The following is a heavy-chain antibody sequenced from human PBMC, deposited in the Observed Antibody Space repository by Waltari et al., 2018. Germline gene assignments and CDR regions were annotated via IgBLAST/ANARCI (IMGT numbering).Heavy chain of an antibody. CDR2: IYHRGST. V-gene: IGHV4-38-2*01. D-gene: IGHD1-26*01. J-gene: IGHJ4*02. CDR1: GYSISSGYD. Sequence: QVQLQESGPGLVKPSETLSLTCAVSGYSISSGYDWGWIRQPPGKGLEWIGSIYHRGSTYYNPSLKSRVTISVDTSKNQFSRKLSSVTAADTAVYYCASRKFSGSGGVSDYWGQGTLVTVSS. CDR3: ASRKFSGSGGVSDY.